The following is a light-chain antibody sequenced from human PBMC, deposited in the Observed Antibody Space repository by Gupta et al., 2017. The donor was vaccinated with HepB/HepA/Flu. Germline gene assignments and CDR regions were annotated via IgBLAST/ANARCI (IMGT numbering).Light chain of an antibody. V-gene: IGKV1-5*03. Sequence: IKTTQSPPTLASFVGDRITTTCRASQSISSWLAWYQKKPVEAPKLLIYKASSLESGVPSRFSSSGCGEEFTLTVSSLQPDDFATYYCQQYDTYCSFGQGTKLEI. J-gene: IGKJ2*04. CDR1: QSISSW. CDR2: KAS. CDR3: QQYDTYCS.